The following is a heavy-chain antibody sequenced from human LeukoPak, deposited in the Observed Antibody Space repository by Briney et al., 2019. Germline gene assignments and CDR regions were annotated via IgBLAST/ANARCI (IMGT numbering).Heavy chain of an antibody. Sequence: GESLTLSCAASGFIFSNAWMSWVRQAPGKGLEYVSAISSNGGSTYYADSGKGRFTISRDNSKNTLYLQMSSLGAEDTAVYFCVKDSSRRGHFTNGVCYPPDGFDIWGQGTMVTVSS. CDR1: GFIFSNAW. V-gene: IGHV3-64D*09. J-gene: IGHJ3*02. D-gene: IGHD2-8*01. CDR3: VKDSSRRGHFTNGVCYPPDGFDI. CDR2: ISSNGGST.